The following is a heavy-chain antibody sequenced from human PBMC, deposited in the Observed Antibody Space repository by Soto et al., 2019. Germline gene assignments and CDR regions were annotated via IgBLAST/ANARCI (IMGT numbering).Heavy chain of an antibody. J-gene: IGHJ6*02. V-gene: IGHV4-34*01. CDR3: ARVWRGIAARPSEWVWYYGMDV. Sequence: SETLSLTCAVYGGSFSGYYWSWIRQPPGKGLEWIGEINHSGSTNYNPSLKSRVTISVDTSKNQFSLKLSSVTAADTAVYYCARVWRGIAARPSEWVWYYGMDVWGQGTTVTVSS. CDR1: GGSFSGYY. D-gene: IGHD6-6*01. CDR2: INHSGST.